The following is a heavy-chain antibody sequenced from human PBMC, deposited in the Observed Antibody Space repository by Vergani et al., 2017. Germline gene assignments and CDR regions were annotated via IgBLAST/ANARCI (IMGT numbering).Heavy chain of an antibody. Sequence: QVQLVQSGAEVKKPGSSVKVSCKASGYTFTSYTISWVRQAPGQGLEWMGRVIPILDIANYAQKFQGRVTITADKSTSTAYMELSSLRSEDTAVYYCAREGSDFWSGYRTGWAFDIWGQGTMVTVSS. CDR2: VIPILDIA. CDR1: GYTFTSYT. D-gene: IGHD3-3*01. J-gene: IGHJ3*02. V-gene: IGHV1-69*08. CDR3: AREGSDFWSGYRTGWAFDI.